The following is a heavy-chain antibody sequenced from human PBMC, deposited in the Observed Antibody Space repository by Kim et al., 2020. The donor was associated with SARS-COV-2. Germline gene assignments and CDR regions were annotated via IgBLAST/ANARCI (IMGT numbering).Heavy chain of an antibody. D-gene: IGHD6-13*01. V-gene: IGHV1-69*01. CDR3: ARDRGGGETAAPLGMDV. Sequence: FQGRVTITADESTSTAYMELSSLRSEDTAVYYCARDRGGGETAAPLGMDVWGQGTTVTVSS. J-gene: IGHJ6*02.